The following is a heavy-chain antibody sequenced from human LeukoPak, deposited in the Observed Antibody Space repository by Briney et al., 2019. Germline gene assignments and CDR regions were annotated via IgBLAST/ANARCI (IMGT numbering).Heavy chain of an antibody. V-gene: IGHV3-7*01. CDR1: GFTFSSYW. CDR2: INQGGSDK. CDR3: TRDRSRAEDD. J-gene: IGHJ4*02. Sequence: GGSLRLSCAASGFTFSSYWMSWVRRAPGKGLEWVANINQGGSDKYYVDSVKGRFTISRDNANNLLYLQMNSLRGEDTAVYYCTRDRSRAEDDWGQGTLVTVSS. D-gene: IGHD1-14*01.